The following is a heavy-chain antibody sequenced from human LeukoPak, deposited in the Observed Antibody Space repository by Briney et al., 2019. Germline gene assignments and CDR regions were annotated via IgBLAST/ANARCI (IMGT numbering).Heavy chain of an antibody. CDR2: IYYSGST. Sequence: SETLSLTCTVSGGSISSYYWSWIRQPPGKGLEWVGYIYYSGSTNYNPSLKSRVTIPVDTSKNQFSLKLSSVTAADTAVYYCARDYLYCSGGSCYSTFDYWGQGTLVTVSS. D-gene: IGHD2-15*01. J-gene: IGHJ4*02. V-gene: IGHV4-59*01. CDR1: GGSISSYY. CDR3: ARDYLYCSGGSCYSTFDY.